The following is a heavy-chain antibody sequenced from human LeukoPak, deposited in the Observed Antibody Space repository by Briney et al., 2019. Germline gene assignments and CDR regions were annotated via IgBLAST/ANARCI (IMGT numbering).Heavy chain of an antibody. V-gene: IGHV4-34*01. CDR3: ARLWFGELVTDS. Sequence: SETLSLTCAVYGGSFSGYYWSWIRQPPGKGLEWIGEINHSGSTNYNPSFKSRVTISVDTSKNQFSLKLRSVTAADTAVYYCARLWFGELVTDSWGQGTLVTVSS. CDR2: INHSGST. CDR1: GGSFSGYY. J-gene: IGHJ4*02. D-gene: IGHD3-10*01.